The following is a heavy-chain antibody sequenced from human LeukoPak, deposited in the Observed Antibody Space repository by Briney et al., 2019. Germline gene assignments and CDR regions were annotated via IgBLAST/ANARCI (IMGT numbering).Heavy chain of an antibody. J-gene: IGHJ6*04. CDR3: ARGVAVPAAFYYYYGMDV. V-gene: IGHV4-34*01. CDR1: GGSLSGYY. D-gene: IGHD2-2*01. Sequence: SETLSLTCAVYGGSLSGYYWSWLRQPPGKGLEWIGEINHSGSTNYNPSLKSRVTISVDTSKNQFSLKLSSVTAADTAVYYCARGVAVPAAFYYYYGMDVWGKGTTVTVSS. CDR2: INHSGST.